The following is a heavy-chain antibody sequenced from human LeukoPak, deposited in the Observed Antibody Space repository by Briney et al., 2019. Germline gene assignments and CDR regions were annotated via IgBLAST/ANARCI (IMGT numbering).Heavy chain of an antibody. CDR1: GGTFISYA. CDR2: ISAYNGNT. CDR3: ARDIKSYSSGSHY. D-gene: IGHD6-19*01. Sequence: ASVKVSCKASGGTFISYAISWVRQAPGQGLEWMGWISAYNGNTNYAQKLQGRVTMTTDTSTSTAYMELRSLRSDDTAVYYCARDIKSYSSGSHYWGQGTLVTVSS. V-gene: IGHV1-18*01. J-gene: IGHJ4*02.